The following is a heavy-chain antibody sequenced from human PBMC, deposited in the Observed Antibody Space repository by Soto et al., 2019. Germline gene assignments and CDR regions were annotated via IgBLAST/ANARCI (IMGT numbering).Heavy chain of an antibody. V-gene: IGHV3-48*02. J-gene: IGHJ2*01. CDR1: GFTFSSYS. CDR2: ISSRSSTI. D-gene: IGHD3-9*01. Sequence: VQMVESGGGLVQPGGSLRLSCAASGFTFSSYSMNWVSQAPGKGLEWVSYISSRSSTIYYADSVKGRFTISRDNAKNSLYLQMNSLRDEDTAVYYCASLILTATVNWYFDLWGRGTLVTVSS. CDR3: ASLILTATVNWYFDL.